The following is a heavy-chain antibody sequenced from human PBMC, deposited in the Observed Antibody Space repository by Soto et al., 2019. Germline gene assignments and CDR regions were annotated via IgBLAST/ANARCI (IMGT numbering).Heavy chain of an antibody. CDR2: IDPSDSYT. CDR1: GYSFTSYW. J-gene: IGHJ6*02. Sequence: PGESLKISCKGSGYSFTSYWISWVRQMPGKGLEWMGRIDPSDSYTNYSPSFQGHVTISADKSISTAYLQWSSLKVSDTAMYYCASPSRGYSYGFGMDVWGQGTTVTVSS. CDR3: ASPSRGYSYGFGMDV. D-gene: IGHD5-18*01. V-gene: IGHV5-10-1*01.